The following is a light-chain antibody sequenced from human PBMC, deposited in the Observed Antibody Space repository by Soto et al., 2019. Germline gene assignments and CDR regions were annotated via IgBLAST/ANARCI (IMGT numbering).Light chain of an antibody. CDR2: DVS. CDR1: SSDVGGYNY. CDR3: SSYTSSSTYV. J-gene: IGLJ1*01. Sequence: QSVLTQPASVSGCPGQSITICCTGTSSDVGGYNYVSWYQQHPGKAPKLMIYDVSNRPSGVSNRFSGSKSGNTASLTISGLQAEDEADYYCSSYTSSSTYVFGTGT. V-gene: IGLV2-14*01.